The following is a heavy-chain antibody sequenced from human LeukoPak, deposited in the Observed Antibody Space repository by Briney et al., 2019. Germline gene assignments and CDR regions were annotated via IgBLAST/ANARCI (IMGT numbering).Heavy chain of an antibody. CDR3: AKSDYYDSSGPDAFDI. J-gene: IGHJ3*02. Sequence: GGSLRLSCAASGFTFSSYAMSWVRQAPGKGLEWVSAISGSGGSTYYADSVKGRFTISRDNSKNTLYLQMNSLRAEDTAVYYCAKSDYYDSSGPDAFDIWGQGAMVTVSS. D-gene: IGHD3-22*01. CDR1: GFTFSSYA. CDR2: ISGSGGST. V-gene: IGHV3-23*01.